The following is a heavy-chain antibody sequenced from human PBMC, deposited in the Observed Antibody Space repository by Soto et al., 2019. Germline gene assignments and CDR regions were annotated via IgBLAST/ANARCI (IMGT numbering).Heavy chain of an antibody. CDR1: GGAFTSYS. CDR3: ARDNAGLDY. D-gene: IGHD6-13*01. V-gene: IGHV1-69*12. CDR2: IITVSGTT. J-gene: IGHJ4*02. Sequence: QVHLVQSGAEVKKPGSSVKVSCKASGGAFTSYSFHWVRQAPGQGLEWMGGIITVSGTTNYALKFQGRVTMTADVPTNTAYIELSSLRSEDTAVYYCARDNAGLDYWGQGTLVTVSS.